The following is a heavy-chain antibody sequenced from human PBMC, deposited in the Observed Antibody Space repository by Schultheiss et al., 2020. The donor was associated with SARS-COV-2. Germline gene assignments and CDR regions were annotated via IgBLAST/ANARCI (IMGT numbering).Heavy chain of an antibody. D-gene: IGHD3-16*01. CDR2: INPNSGGT. J-gene: IGHJ4*02. CDR3: ARGGELDFDY. Sequence: ASVKVSCKASGYSFTSYGIGWVRQAPGQGLEWMGWINPNSGGTNYAQKFQGRVTMTRDTSISTAYMELSRLRSDDTAVYYCARGGELDFDYWGQGTLVTVSS. CDR1: GYSFTSYG. V-gene: IGHV1-2*02.